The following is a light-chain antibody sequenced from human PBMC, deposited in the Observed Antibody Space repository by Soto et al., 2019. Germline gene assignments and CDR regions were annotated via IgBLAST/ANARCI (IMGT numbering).Light chain of an antibody. CDR1: QSVYNN. CDR2: GAS. V-gene: IGKV3-20*01. J-gene: IGKJ1*01. Sequence: EIVLTQSPATLSVSPGERATLSCRASQSVYNNLAWYQQKPGQAPRLLIYGASNRATGIPDRFSGSGSGTDFTLTISRLEPEDFAVYYCQQHGSSPWMFGQGTKVDIK. CDR3: QQHGSSPWM.